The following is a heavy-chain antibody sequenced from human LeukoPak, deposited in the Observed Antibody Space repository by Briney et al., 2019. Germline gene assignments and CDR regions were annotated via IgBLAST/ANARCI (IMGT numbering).Heavy chain of an antibody. D-gene: IGHD3-10*01. CDR1: GFTFISYE. CDR3: ARDSDDMVRGVIITGPGAFDI. Sequence: GGSLTLSCPASGFTFISYEMNCVRQPAGKGLEWVSYISSSGSTIYYADSVKGRYTISRDNAEYSLYVQMNSLRAEDTAVYYCARDSDDMVRGVIITGPGAFDIWGQGTMVTVSS. V-gene: IGHV3-48*03. J-gene: IGHJ3*02. CDR2: ISSSGSTI.